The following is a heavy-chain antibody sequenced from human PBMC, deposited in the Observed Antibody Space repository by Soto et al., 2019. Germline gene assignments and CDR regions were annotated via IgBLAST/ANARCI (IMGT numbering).Heavy chain of an antibody. CDR3: AREGVSSSWYNYYGMDV. CDR1: GGSISSYY. Sequence: QVQLQESGPGLVKPSETLSHTCTVSGGSISSYYWSWIRQPPGKGLEWIGYIYYSGSTNYNPSLKSRVTISVDTSKNQFSLKLSSVTAADTAVYYCAREGVSSSWYNYYGMDVWGQGTTVTVSS. CDR2: IYYSGST. J-gene: IGHJ6*02. V-gene: IGHV4-59*01. D-gene: IGHD6-13*01.